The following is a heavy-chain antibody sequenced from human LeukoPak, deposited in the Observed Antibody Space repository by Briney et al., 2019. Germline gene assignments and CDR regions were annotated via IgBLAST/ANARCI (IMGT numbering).Heavy chain of an antibody. CDR1: GGSISSGDYY. D-gene: IGHD1-26*01. J-gene: IGHJ4*02. V-gene: IGHV4-30-4*08. CDR2: IYYSGST. CDR3: ATLVGATGYFDY. Sequence: PSQTLSLTCTVSGGSISSGDYYWSWIRQPPGKGLEWIGYIYYSGSTYYNPSLKSRVTISVDTSKNQFSLKLSSVTAADTAVYYCATLVGATGYFDYWGQGTLVTVSS.